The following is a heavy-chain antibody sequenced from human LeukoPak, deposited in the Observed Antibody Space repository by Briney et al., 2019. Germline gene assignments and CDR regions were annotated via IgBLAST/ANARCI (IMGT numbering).Heavy chain of an antibody. Sequence: PGGSLRLSCAASGFTFSSYAMHWVRQAPGKGLEWVANIKQDGSEKYYVDSVKGRFTISRDNAKNSLYLQMNSLRAEDTAVYYCAREGGITMIVGGQLYYYYYGMDVWGQGTTVTVSS. V-gene: IGHV3-7*01. CDR2: IKQDGSEK. J-gene: IGHJ6*02. CDR3: AREGGITMIVGGQLYYYYYGMDV. D-gene: IGHD3-22*01. CDR1: GFTFSSYA.